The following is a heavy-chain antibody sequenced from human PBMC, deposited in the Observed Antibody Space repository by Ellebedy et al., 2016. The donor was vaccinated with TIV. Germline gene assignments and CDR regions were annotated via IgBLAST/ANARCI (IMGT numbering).Heavy chain of an antibody. CDR3: NRGKYCSGGSCYYYDMDV. V-gene: IGHV3-21*01. J-gene: IGHJ6*02. CDR1: GFTFSSYI. D-gene: IGHD2-15*01. Sequence: GESLKISXAASGFTFSSYIMTWVRQAPGKGLEWVSSISGSSGHISYVDSVKGRFTISRDNAKNSLFLQMNSLRAEDTAVYYCNRGKYCSGGSCYYYDMDVWGQGTTVTVSS. CDR2: ISGSSGHI.